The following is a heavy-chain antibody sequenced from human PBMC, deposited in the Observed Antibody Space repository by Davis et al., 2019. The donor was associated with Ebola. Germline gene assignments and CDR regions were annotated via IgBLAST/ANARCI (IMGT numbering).Heavy chain of an antibody. CDR3: TREGSGSYNYYYYYGMDV. J-gene: IGHJ6*02. Sequence: GESLKISCTASGFTFGDYAMSWFRQAPGKGLEWVGFIRSKAYGGTTEYAASVKGRFTISRDDSKSIAYLQMNSLKTEDTAVYYCTREGSGSYNYYYYYGMDVWGQGTTVTVSS. V-gene: IGHV3-49*03. CDR2: IRSKAYGGTT. D-gene: IGHD3-10*01. CDR1: GFTFGDYA.